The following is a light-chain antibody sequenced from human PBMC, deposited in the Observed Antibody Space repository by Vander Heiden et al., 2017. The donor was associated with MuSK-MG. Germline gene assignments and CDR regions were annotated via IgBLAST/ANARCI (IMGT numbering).Light chain of an antibody. CDR2: AAS. Sequence: DIQMTQSPLSLSASVGDRVTLTCRASENINNYLNWYQQRPGKAPKLLIFAASRLESGVPSRFSGSGSGTDFTLTITRLQPEDFATYYCQQSYTTPIFTVGPGTKVDIK. CDR3: QQSYTTPIFT. J-gene: IGKJ3*01. CDR1: ENINNY. V-gene: IGKV1-39*01.